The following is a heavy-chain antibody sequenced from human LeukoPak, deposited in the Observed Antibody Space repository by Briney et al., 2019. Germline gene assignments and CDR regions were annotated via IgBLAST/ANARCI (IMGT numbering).Heavy chain of an antibody. CDR3: ARDMDSSSWYGVY. J-gene: IGHJ4*02. V-gene: IGHV4-59*12. Sequence: SETLSLTCTVSGGSISSYYWSWIRQPPGKGLEWIGGIYHSGSTYYNPSLKSRVTISVDTSKNQFSLKLSSATAADTAVYYCARDMDSSSWYGVYWGQGTLVTVSS. CDR1: GGSISSYY. CDR2: IYHSGST. D-gene: IGHD6-13*01.